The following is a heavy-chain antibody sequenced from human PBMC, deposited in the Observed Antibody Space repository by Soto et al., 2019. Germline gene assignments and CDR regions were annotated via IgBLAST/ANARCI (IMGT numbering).Heavy chain of an antibody. Sequence: ASVKVSCKASGYTFTSYAMHWVRQAPGQRLEWMGWINAGNGNTKYSQKFQGRVTITRDTSASTAYMELSSLRSEDTAVYYCARVSYYYDSSGYPEYFQHWGQGTLVTVS. CDR1: GYTFTSYA. V-gene: IGHV1-3*01. CDR2: INAGNGNT. CDR3: ARVSYYYDSSGYPEYFQH. J-gene: IGHJ1*01. D-gene: IGHD3-22*01.